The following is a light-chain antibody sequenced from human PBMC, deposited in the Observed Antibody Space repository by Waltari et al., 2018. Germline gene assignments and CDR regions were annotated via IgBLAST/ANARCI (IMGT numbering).Light chain of an antibody. CDR3: QHFNNWPLT. V-gene: IGKV3-15*01. CDR2: GAS. Sequence: EIVMTQSPATLSVSPGERASLSCRASQTVGTNIAWYQHKSGQEPRLLIYGASTRATGIPARFSGSGSGTEFTLTSSGLQSEDFAVYYCQHFNNWPLTFGPGTKV. J-gene: IGKJ3*01. CDR1: QTVGTN.